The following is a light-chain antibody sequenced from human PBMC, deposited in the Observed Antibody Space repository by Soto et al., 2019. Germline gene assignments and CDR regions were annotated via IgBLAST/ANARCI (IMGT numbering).Light chain of an antibody. J-gene: IGKJ5*01. CDR3: QQRHNSPIT. Sequence: IVLTQSPATLSLSPGERVTLSCRTSQTIRGLLNWYQQRPGQAPRLLIYDTSNRATDIPARYSGSGSGTDFILTISSLDPEDFGVYCCQQRHNSPITFGQGTRLHIK. CDR1: QTIRGL. CDR2: DTS. V-gene: IGKV3-11*01.